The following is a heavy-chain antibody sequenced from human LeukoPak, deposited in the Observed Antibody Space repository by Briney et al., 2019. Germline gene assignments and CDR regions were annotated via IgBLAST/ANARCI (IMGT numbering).Heavy chain of an antibody. CDR1: GFTFSSYG. CDR3: ARGKDSSGYYFTFDY. V-gene: IGHV3-33*08. J-gene: IGHJ4*02. D-gene: IGHD3-22*01. CDR2: IWYDGSNK. Sequence: QPGGSLRLSCAASGFTFSSYGMHWVRQAPGKGLEWVAVIWYDGSNKYYADSVKGRFTISRDNSKNTLYLQMNSLRAEDTAVYYCARGKDSSGYYFTFDYWGQGTLVTVSS.